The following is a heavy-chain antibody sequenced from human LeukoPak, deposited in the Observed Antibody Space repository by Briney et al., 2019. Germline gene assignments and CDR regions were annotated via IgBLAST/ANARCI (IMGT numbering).Heavy chain of an antibody. CDR1: GYTLTELS. J-gene: IGHJ4*02. Sequence: ASVKLSFKVSGYTLTELSMHWVPQAPGKGLEWMGGFDPEDGETIYAQKFQGRVTMPEDTSTVTAYMELSSLRSEDTAVYYCANIEQQLAVFDYWGQGTLGSVSS. V-gene: IGHV1-24*01. D-gene: IGHD6-13*01. CDR3: ANIEQQLAVFDY. CDR2: FDPEDGET.